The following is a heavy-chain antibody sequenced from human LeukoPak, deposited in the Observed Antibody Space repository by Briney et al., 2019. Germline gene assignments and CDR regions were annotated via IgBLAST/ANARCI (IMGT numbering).Heavy chain of an antibody. CDR1: GFTFSSYS. CDR3: ARWRQLDH. V-gene: IGHV3-7*01. Sequence: GGSLRLSCAASGFTFSSYSMNWVRQAPGKGLEWVANIKQDGSEKYYVDSVKGRFTISRDNAKNSLYLQMNSLRVEDTAVYYCARWRQLDHWGQGTLVTVSS. D-gene: IGHD5-24*01. CDR2: IKQDGSEK. J-gene: IGHJ4*02.